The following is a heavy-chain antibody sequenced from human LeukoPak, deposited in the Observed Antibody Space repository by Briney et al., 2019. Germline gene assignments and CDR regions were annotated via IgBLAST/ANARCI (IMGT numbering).Heavy chain of an antibody. Sequence: PGGSLRLSCAASGFTFSSYGMHWVRHAPGKGLEWVAFISYDESNKYYAESVKGRFTISRDNSKSTLFLQMNSLRAEDTAVYYCANSIPEGYSSSSGFDYCGQGTLVTVSS. CDR1: GFTFSSYG. D-gene: IGHD6-6*01. J-gene: IGHJ4*02. CDR2: ISYDESNK. V-gene: IGHV3-30*18. CDR3: ANSIPEGYSSSSGFDY.